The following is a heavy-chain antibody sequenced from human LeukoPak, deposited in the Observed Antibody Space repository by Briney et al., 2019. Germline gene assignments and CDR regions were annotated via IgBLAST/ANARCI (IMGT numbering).Heavy chain of an antibody. J-gene: IGHJ5*02. D-gene: IGHD4-11*01. CDR2: ISYDGSNK. CDR1: GFTFSSYG. V-gene: IGHV3-30*03. Sequence: GGSLRLSCAASGFTFSSYGMHWVRQAPGKGLEWVAVISYDGSNKYYADSVKGRFTISRDNSKNTLYLQMNSLRAEDTAVYYCASTVTTMFIWFDPWGQGTLVTVSS. CDR3: ASTVTTMFIWFDP.